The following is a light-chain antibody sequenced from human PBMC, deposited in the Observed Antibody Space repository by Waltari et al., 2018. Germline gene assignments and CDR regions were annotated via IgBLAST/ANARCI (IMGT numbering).Light chain of an antibody. V-gene: IGLV1-47*01. CDR2: KNY. CDR3: ASWDDRLSGYV. Sequence: QSVLTQPPAASGTPGQRVTLSCSGSRSNIGNNLVYSYQQFPGPAPKLRIYKNYERPSGVPDRFSGSRSGTSASLAISGLRSEDEADYYCASWDDRLSGYVFGPGTKVIVL. CDR1: RSNIGNNL. J-gene: IGLJ1*01.